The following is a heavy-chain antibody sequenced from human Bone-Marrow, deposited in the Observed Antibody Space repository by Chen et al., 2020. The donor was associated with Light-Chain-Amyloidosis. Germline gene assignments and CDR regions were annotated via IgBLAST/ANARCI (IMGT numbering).Heavy chain of an antibody. V-gene: IGHV3-53*02. CDR1: GFIVSSKY. D-gene: IGHD1-26*01. Sequence: EVQLVETGGGLIQPGGSLRLSCAVSGFIVSSKYMSWVRQAPGRGLEWVSVIYSDGNTYYADSVRGGFTISRDISENILYLQMNSLRAEDTAVYYCAKEVGAGALDYWGQGTLVTVSS. CDR3: AKEVGAGALDY. J-gene: IGHJ4*02. CDR2: IYSDGNT.